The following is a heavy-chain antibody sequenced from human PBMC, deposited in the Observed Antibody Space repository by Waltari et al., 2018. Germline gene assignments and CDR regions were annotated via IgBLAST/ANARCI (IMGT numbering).Heavy chain of an antibody. CDR3: AASPRPMVSAPFDY. CDR1: GFSDYT. V-gene: IGHV3-23*04. D-gene: IGHD2-15*01. Sequence: EVQLVESGGGLVQTGGFLRLSCSGFGFSDYTMAWVRQAPGKGLGGFSGMSNGGYKTSYADSVKDRFTISRDTSKNTLFLQMSGLRAEGTAIYYCAASPRPMVSAPFDYWGQGVLVTVSS. J-gene: IGHJ4*02. CDR2: MSNGGYKT.